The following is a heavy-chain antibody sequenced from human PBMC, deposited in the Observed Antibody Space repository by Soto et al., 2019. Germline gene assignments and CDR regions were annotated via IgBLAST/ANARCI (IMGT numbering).Heavy chain of an antibody. CDR3: AKDLGYSGRPEYFQH. CDR2: ISGSGGST. D-gene: IGHD1-26*01. J-gene: IGHJ1*01. V-gene: IGHV3-23*01. Sequence: GGSLRLSCAASGFTLSDHYMSWIRQAPGKGLEWVSAISGSGGSTYYADSVKGRFTISRDNSKNTLYLQMNSLRAEDTAVYYCAKDLGYSGRPEYFQHWGQGTLVTVSS. CDR1: GFTLSDHY.